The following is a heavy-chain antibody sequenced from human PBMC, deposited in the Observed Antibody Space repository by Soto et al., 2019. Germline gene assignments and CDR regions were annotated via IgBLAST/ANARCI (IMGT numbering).Heavy chain of an antibody. J-gene: IGHJ4*02. CDR2: TRPNNGNT. CDR1: GYTFSIYG. D-gene: IGHD3-10*01. V-gene: IGHV1-18*01. Sequence: QIQLVQSGAEVKKPGASVKVSCKAYGYTFSIYGINWVRQAPGQGLEWMGWTRPNNGNTKYAQNLQGRVTMTTDTSTSTAYMELRSLRPDDTAVYYCVRDLDGSGSYYTDYWGQGTLVTVSS. CDR3: VRDLDGSGSYYTDY.